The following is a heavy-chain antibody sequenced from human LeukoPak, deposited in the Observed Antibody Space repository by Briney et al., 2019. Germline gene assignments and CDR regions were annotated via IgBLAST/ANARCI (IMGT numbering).Heavy chain of an antibody. D-gene: IGHD2-15*01. Sequence: SETLSLTCTVSGGSISRYSWNWIRQSPGKGLEWIGYILYSGSTNYNPSLKSRVTISRDASKNQFSLQLSSVTAADTAVFYCASAGYCSGGSCSSFDYWGQGTLVTVSS. J-gene: IGHJ4*02. CDR2: ILYSGST. CDR3: ASAGYCSGGSCSSFDY. V-gene: IGHV4-59*08. CDR1: GGSISRYS.